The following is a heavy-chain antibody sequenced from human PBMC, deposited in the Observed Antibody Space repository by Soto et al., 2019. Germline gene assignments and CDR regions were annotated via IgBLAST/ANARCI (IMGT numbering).Heavy chain of an antibody. CDR1: GYNFTNYG. Sequence: QVQLVQSGPEVKKPGASVKVSCRASGYNFTNYGISWVRQAPGQGLEWMGWINAYNGNTNYAQNLQGRVTMTTDTPTSTAYMELMSLRSDDTAMYYCARDRQFALWDQGTLVTVSS. CDR2: INAYNGNT. V-gene: IGHV1-18*01. CDR3: ARDRQFAL. J-gene: IGHJ4*02.